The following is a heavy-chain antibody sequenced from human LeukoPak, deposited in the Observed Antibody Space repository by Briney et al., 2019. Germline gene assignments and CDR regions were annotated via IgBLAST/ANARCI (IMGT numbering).Heavy chain of an antibody. CDR3: GRGEANYCWYFDL. CDR1: GFTFSSYE. D-gene: IGHD1-7*01. CDR2: ISSSGSTI. V-gene: IGHV3-48*03. Sequence: PGGSLRLSCAASGFTFSSYEMNWVRQAPGKGLEWVSYISSSGSTIHYADSVKGRFTISRDNAKNSLYLQMNSLRAEDTAVYYCGRGEANYCWYFDLWGRGTLVTVSS. J-gene: IGHJ2*01.